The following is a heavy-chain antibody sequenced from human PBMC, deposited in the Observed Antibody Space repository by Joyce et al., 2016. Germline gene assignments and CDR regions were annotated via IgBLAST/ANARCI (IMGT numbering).Heavy chain of an antibody. CDR3: ARSGVKQAYYYYGLDV. J-gene: IGHJ6*02. CDR2: INHSGST. D-gene: IGHD1-26*01. Sequence: QVQLQQWGAGLLKPSETLSLICAFYGGSFSGYYWTWIRQPPGKGLEWIGEINHSGSTTYNPSLRSRVIISVDTSKNQFSLRLSSVTAADTAVYYCARSGVKQAYYYYGLDVWGQGTTVTVSS. CDR1: GGSFSGYY. V-gene: IGHV4-34*01.